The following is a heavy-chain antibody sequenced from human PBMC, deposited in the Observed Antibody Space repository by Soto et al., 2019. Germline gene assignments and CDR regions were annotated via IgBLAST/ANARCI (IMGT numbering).Heavy chain of an antibody. D-gene: IGHD3-3*01. Sequence: QVQLVQSGAEVKKPGASVKVSCKASGYTFTSYGISWVRQAPGQGLEWMGWISAYNGNTNYAQKLQGRVTMTTDTSTGTAYMELRSLRSDDTAVYYCARDRGVYYDFWSGYYPLGYWGQGTLVTVSS. CDR3: ARDRGVYYDFWSGYYPLGY. J-gene: IGHJ4*02. V-gene: IGHV1-18*04. CDR2: ISAYNGNT. CDR1: GYTFTSYG.